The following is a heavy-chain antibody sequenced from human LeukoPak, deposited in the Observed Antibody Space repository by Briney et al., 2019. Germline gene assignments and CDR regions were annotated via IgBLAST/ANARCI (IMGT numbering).Heavy chain of an antibody. D-gene: IGHD3-10*01. Sequence: SSETLPLTCAVYGGSFSGYYWSWIRQPPGKGLEWIGEINHSGSTNYNPSLKSRVTISVDTSKNQFSLKLSSVTAADTAVYYCARFRCDYYGSGSYCITPYSLDYWGQGTLVTVSS. V-gene: IGHV4-34*01. J-gene: IGHJ4*02. CDR2: INHSGST. CDR3: ARFRCDYYGSGSYCITPYSLDY. CDR1: GGSFSGYY.